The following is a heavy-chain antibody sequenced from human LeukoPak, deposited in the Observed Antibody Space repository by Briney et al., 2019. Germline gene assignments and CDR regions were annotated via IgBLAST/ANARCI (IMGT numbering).Heavy chain of an antibody. CDR2: IKQDGSEK. V-gene: IGHV3-7*01. Sequence: GGSLRLSCAASGFTFSSYGMSWVRQAPGKGLEWVANIKQDGSEKYYVDSVKGRFTISRDNAKNSLYLQMNSLRAEDTAVYYCARDSRLWELTSPLDYWGQGTLVTVSS. CDR1: GFTFSSYG. D-gene: IGHD1-26*01. CDR3: ARDSRLWELTSPLDY. J-gene: IGHJ4*02.